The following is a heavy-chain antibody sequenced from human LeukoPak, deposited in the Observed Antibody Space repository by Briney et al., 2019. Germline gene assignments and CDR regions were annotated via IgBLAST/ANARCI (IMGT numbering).Heavy chain of an antibody. CDR3: AREVPQQWLVPGDPFDY. J-gene: IGHJ4*02. CDR1: GFTFSSYA. V-gene: IGHV3-23*01. Sequence: QAGGSLRISCEVSGFTFSSYAMTWVRQAPGKVLEWVSAISGSGGTTYYADSVKGRFTISRDNSKNTLYLQMNSLRAEDTAVYYCAREVPQQWLVPGDPFDYWGQGTLVTVSS. D-gene: IGHD6-19*01. CDR2: ISGSGGTT.